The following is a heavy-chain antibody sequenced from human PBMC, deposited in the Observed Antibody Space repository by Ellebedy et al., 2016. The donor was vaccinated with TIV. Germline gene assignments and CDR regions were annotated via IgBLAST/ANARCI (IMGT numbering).Heavy chain of an antibody. Sequence: GGSLRLSCKGSGYRFGSYWIAWVRQMPGKGLEWMGIIEPGDSETRFSPSFQGQVTISVDKSITTAYLHWNSLKVSDTATYYCARLPLGLRGRLLDSWGQGTLVTVSS. V-gene: IGHV5-51*01. CDR3: ARLPLGLRGRLLDS. CDR1: GYRFGSYW. CDR2: IEPGDSET. D-gene: IGHD2-21*01. J-gene: IGHJ4*02.